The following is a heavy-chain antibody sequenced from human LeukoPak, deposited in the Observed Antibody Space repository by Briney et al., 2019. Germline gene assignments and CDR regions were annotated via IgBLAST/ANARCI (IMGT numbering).Heavy chain of an antibody. V-gene: IGHV4-39*01. J-gene: IGHJ4*02. D-gene: IGHD3-9*01. CDR2: IYYSGST. CDR3: ARQVSGIRYFDWLPHYFDY. CDR1: GGSISSSSYY. Sequence: PSETLSLTCTVSGGSISSSSYYWGRIRQPPGKGLEWIGSIYYSGSTYYNPSLKSRVTISVDTSKNQFSLKLSSVTAADTAVYYCARQVSGIRYFDWLPHYFDYWGQGTLVTVSS.